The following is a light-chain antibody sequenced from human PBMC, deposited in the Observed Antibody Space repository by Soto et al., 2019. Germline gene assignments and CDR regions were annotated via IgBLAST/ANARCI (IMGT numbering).Light chain of an antibody. V-gene: IGLV1-47*01. Sequence: QSVLTQPTSASGTPGQRVTISCSGSSSNIGSNYVFWYQQLPGTAPKVRMYRNSQRPSGVPDRFSGSKSGTSASLAISGLRSEDEADYYCASWDDSLSGFVVFGGGTKVTVL. CDR2: RNS. J-gene: IGLJ2*01. CDR3: ASWDDSLSGFVV. CDR1: SSNIGSNY.